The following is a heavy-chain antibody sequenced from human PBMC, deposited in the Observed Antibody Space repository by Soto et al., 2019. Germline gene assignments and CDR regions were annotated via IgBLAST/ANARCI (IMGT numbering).Heavy chain of an antibody. CDR2: ISSNGGST. Sequence: PGGSLRLSCSASGFTFSSYAMHWVRQAPGKGLEYVSAISSNGGSTFHADSVKGRFTISRDNSKNTVYLQMSSLGAEDTAVYYCVKVGVGCSGGSCYSGLYAMDVWGRGTTVTVSS. D-gene: IGHD2-15*01. V-gene: IGHV3-64D*06. J-gene: IGHJ6*02. CDR1: GFTFSSYA. CDR3: VKVGVGCSGGSCYSGLYAMDV.